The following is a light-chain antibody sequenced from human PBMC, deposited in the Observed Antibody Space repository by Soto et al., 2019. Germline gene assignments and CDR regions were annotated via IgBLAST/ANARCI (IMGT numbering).Light chain of an antibody. CDR1: QSVSSDY. CDR3: QQYGSSPRFS. V-gene: IGKV3-20*01. CDR2: GAS. Sequence: EIVLTQSPGTLSLSPGERATLSCRASQSVSSDYLAWYQQKPGQAPRLLIYGASIRATGIPDRFSGSGSGTDFTLTISRLEPEDFAVYYCQQYGSSPRFSFGEGTKVQIK. J-gene: IGKJ4*01.